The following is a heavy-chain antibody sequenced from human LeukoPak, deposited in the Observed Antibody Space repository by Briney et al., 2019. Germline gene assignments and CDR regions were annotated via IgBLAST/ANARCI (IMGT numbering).Heavy chain of an antibody. J-gene: IGHJ5*02. V-gene: IGHV4-61*02. CDR1: GGSISSGSYY. D-gene: IGHD6-13*01. CDR3: ARDGAAAGGNWFDP. CDR2: IYTSGST. Sequence: SQTLSLTCTVSGGSISSGSYYWSWIRQPAGKGLEWIGRIYTSGSTNYNPSLKSRVTISVDTSKNQFSLKLSSATAADTAVYYCARDGAAAGGNWFDPWGQGTLVTVSS.